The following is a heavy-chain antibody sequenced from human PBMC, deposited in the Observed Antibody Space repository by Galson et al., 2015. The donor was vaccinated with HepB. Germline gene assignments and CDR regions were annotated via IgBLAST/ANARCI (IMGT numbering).Heavy chain of an antibody. CDR1: GFTFSDYA. J-gene: IGHJ4*02. CDR3: AKNARGYDSSGSPLDY. CDR2: ISGSAVSA. V-gene: IGHV3-23*01. D-gene: IGHD3-22*01. Sequence: SLRLSCAASGFTFSDYAMTWVRQAPGQGLEWVSGISGSAVSAYYADSVKGRFTISRDNSKNTLNLQMNSLRAEDTAVYYCAKNARGYDSSGSPLDYWGQGTLVSVSS.